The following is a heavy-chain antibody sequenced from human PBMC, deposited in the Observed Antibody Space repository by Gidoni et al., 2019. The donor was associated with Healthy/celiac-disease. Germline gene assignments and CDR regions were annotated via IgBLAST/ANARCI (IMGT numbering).Heavy chain of an antibody. CDR1: GFTFSSYA. D-gene: IGHD6-13*01. Sequence: QVQLVESGGGVVQPGRSLRLSCAASGFTFSSYAMPWVRQAPGKGREWVAVISYDGSNKYYADSVKGRFTISRDNSKNTLYLQMNSLRAEDTAVYYCARDTGVYYYYGMDVWGQGTTVTVSS. V-gene: IGHV3-30-3*01. J-gene: IGHJ6*02. CDR3: ARDTGVYYYYGMDV. CDR2: ISYDGSNK.